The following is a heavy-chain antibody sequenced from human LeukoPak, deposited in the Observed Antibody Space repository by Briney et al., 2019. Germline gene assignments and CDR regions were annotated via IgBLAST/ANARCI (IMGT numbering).Heavy chain of an antibody. Sequence: PSETLSLTCAVYGGSFSGYYWSWIRQPPGKGLEWIGEINHSGSTNYNPPLKSRVTISVDTSKNQFSLKLSSVTAADTAVYYCARGIAVATDYWGQGTLVTVSS. D-gene: IGHD6-19*01. J-gene: IGHJ4*02. V-gene: IGHV4-34*01. CDR1: GGSFSGYY. CDR2: INHSGST. CDR3: ARGIAVATDY.